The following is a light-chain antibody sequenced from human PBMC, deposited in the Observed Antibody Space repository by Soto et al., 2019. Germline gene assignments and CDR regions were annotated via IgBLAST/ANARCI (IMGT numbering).Light chain of an antibody. CDR1: QSVSSY. Sequence: EIVLTQSPATLSLSPGERATLSCRASQSVSSYLAWYQQEPGQAPRLLIYDASNRATGIPARFSGSGSGTDFTLTISSLEPEDFAVYYCQQFGSAPEGTFGQGTKVDIK. CDR2: DAS. CDR3: QQFGSAPEGT. J-gene: IGKJ1*01. V-gene: IGKV3-11*01.